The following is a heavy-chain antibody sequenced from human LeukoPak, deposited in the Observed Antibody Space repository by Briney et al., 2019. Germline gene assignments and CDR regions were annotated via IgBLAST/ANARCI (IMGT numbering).Heavy chain of an antibody. V-gene: IGHV3-23*01. D-gene: IGHD1-26*01. CDR1: GFTFSSYG. J-gene: IGHJ4*02. CDR3: ARSGNYPYYFDY. CDR2: ISDSGGST. Sequence: GGSLRLSCAASGFTFSSYGMSWVRQAPGKGLEWVSGISDSGGSTYYADSVKGRFTISRDNSKNTLYLQMNSLRGEDTAVYSCARSGNYPYYFDYWGQGTLVTVSS.